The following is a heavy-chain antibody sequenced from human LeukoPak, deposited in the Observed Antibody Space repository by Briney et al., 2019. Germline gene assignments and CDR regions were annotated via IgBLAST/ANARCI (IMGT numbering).Heavy chain of an antibody. J-gene: IGHJ4*02. CDR3: ARYDFWSGYHDY. Sequence: SETLSLTCAVYGGSFSGYYWSWIRQPPGKGLGWIGEINHSGSTNYNPSLKSRVTISVDTSKNQFSLKLSSVTAADTAVYYCARYDFWSGYHDYWGQGTLVTVSS. D-gene: IGHD3-3*01. V-gene: IGHV4-34*01. CDR1: GGSFSGYY. CDR2: INHSGST.